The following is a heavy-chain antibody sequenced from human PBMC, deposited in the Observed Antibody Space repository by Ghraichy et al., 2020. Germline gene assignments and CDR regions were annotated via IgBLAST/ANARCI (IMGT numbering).Heavy chain of an antibody. J-gene: IGHJ3*01. D-gene: IGHD6-19*01. Sequence: SETLSLTCTVSGGSISDYYWTWPRQPPGRGLEWIGYVHSSGSTDYGPSLGSRAPISLDVAKNPSFLRLSSVTAADTAFDYCAVKSDNSVWHDGFDVWGHGTMVTVSS. CDR3: AVKSDNSVWHDGFDV. CDR1: GGSISDYY. CDR2: VHSSGST. V-gene: IGHV4-59*12.